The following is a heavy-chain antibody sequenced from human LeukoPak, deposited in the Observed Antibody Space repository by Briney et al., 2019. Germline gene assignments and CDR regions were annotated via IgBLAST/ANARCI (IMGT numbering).Heavy chain of an antibody. CDR2: IIPILGIA. CDR1: GGTFSSYA. D-gene: IGHD2-2*01. V-gene: IGHV1-69*04. CDR3: ARPTYCSSTSCSGGGYAFDI. J-gene: IGHJ3*02. Sequence: GSSVKVSCKASGGTFSSYAISWVRQAPGQGLEWMGRIIPILGIANYAQKFQGRVTITADKSTSTAYMELSSLRSEDTAVYYCARPTYCSSTSCSGGGYAFDIWGQGTMVTVSS.